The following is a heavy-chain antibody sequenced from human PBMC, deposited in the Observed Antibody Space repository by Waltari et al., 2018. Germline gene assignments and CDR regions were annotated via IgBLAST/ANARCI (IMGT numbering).Heavy chain of an antibody. CDR2: INHSGST. Sequence: QVQLQQWGAGLLKPSETLSLTCAVYGGSFSGYYWSWIRQPPGKGLEWIGEINHSGSTNYNPSLKSRVTISVDTSKNQFSLKLSSVTAADTAVYYCARHGSSSSWFDPWGQGTLVTVSS. CDR1: GGSFSGYY. V-gene: IGHV4-34*01. CDR3: ARHGSSSSWFDP. J-gene: IGHJ5*02. D-gene: IGHD6-13*01.